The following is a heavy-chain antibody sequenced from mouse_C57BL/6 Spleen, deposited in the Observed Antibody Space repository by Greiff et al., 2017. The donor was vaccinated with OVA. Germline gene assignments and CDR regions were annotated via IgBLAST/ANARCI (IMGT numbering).Heavy chain of an antibody. J-gene: IGHJ4*01. Sequence: VQLKESGPGLVKPSQSLSLTCSVTGYSITSGYYWNWIRQFPGNKLEWMGYISYDGSNNYNPSLKNRISITRDTSKNQFFLKLNSVTTEDTATYYCAREEVVDYYAMDYWGQGTSVTVSS. D-gene: IGHD1-1*01. CDR1: GYSITSGYY. V-gene: IGHV3-6*01. CDR2: ISYDGSN. CDR3: AREEVVDYYAMDY.